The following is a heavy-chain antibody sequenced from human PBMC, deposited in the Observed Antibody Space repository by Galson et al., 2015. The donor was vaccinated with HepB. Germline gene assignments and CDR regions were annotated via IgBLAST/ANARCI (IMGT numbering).Heavy chain of an antibody. J-gene: IGHJ4*02. CDR2: FHSDGDS. Sequence: SLRLSCAASGFTVSGSYMSWVRQAPGKGLEWVSVFHSDGDSDYADSVKGRFTISRDNSKHTLYLQMNSLSAEDTAVYFCARDHFDYSNAIYYFDSWGQGTLVTVSS. CDR1: GFTVSGSY. CDR3: ARDHFDYSNAIYYFDS. V-gene: IGHV3-53*01. D-gene: IGHD4-11*01.